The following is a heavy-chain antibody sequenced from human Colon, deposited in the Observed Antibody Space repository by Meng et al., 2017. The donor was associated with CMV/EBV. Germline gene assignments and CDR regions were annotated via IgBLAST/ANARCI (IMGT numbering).Heavy chain of an antibody. CDR3: AREPSFGDYDY. D-gene: IGHD4-17*01. CDR2: MSPDGSNI. Sequence: YCAAFGFTFSNYIMHWVRQAPGKGLEWVAAMSPDGSNIYYPDSVRGRFTISRDNSKNIVYLQMNSLRPGDTAVYYCAREPSFGDYDYWGQGTLVTVSS. CDR1: GFTFSNYI. V-gene: IGHV3-30-3*01. J-gene: IGHJ4*02.